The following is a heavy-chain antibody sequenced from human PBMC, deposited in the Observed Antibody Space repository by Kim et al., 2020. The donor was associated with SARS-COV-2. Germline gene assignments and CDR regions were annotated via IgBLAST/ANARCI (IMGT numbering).Heavy chain of an antibody. CDR2: IKEDGSEK. J-gene: IGHJ4*02. Sequence: GGSLRLSCAASGFTFSNYWMSWVRQAPGKGLEWVANIKEDGSEKYYVDSVKGRFTISRDNAKNSLYLQMNSLRAEDTAVYYCGSQWGRYSGSYYLDYWGQGTLVTVSS. V-gene: IGHV3-7*01. CDR3: GSQWGRYSGSYYLDY. D-gene: IGHD1-26*01. CDR1: GFTFSNYW.